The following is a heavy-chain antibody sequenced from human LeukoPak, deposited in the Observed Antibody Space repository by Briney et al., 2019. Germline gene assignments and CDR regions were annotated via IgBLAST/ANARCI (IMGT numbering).Heavy chain of an antibody. J-gene: IGHJ4*02. V-gene: IGHV3-11*04. CDR3: ARDRANGDYYFDC. CDR1: GSTFSDYY. D-gene: IGHD2-21*02. Sequence: GGSLRLSCAASGSTFSDYYMSWIRQAPGKGLEWVSYISSSGSTIYYADSVKGRFTISRDNAKNSLYLQMNSLRAEDTAVYYCARDRANGDYYFDCWGQGTLVTVSS. CDR2: ISSSGSTI.